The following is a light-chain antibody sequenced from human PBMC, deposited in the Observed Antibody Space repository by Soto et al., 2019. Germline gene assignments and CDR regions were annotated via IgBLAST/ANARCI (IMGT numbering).Light chain of an antibody. CDR2: RNH. CDR1: RSNIGTYT. J-gene: IGLJ2*01. Sequence: QSVLTQSPSASGTPGQRVTISCSGSRSNIGTYTVTWYQQLPGTAPTLLIYRNHQRPSGVPDRFSGSKSGTSASLAISGPQSEDEADHYCAAWDDSLRAVVFGGGTKVTVL. CDR3: AAWDDSLRAVV. V-gene: IGLV1-44*01.